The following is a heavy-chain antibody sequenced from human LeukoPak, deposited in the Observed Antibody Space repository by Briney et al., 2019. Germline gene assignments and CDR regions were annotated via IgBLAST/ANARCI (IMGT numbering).Heavy chain of an antibody. Sequence: GGSLRLSCAASGFTVSANYMTWVRQAPGKGLEWVSVIDSGGITYYADSVKGRFTISRDNSKNTLYLQMNSLRDDDTALYYCAEWELLPTADYWGQGTLVTVSS. J-gene: IGHJ4*02. CDR1: GFTVSANY. CDR3: AEWELLPTADY. V-gene: IGHV3-53*05. CDR2: IDSGGIT. D-gene: IGHD1-26*01.